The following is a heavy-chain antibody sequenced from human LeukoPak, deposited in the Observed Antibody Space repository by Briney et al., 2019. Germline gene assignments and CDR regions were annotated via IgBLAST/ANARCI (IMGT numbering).Heavy chain of an antibody. V-gene: IGHV3-21*01. D-gene: IGHD3-16*01. CDR1: GFTFSSYS. J-gene: IGHJ6*02. CDR3: ARDADTPGGGLSFYGMDV. Sequence: PGGSLRLSCAASGFTFSSYSMNWVRQAPGKGLEWVSSISSSSSYIYYADSVKGRFTISRDNAKISLYLQMNSLRAEDTAVYYCARDADTPGGGLSFYGMDVWGQGTTVTVSS. CDR2: ISSSSSYI.